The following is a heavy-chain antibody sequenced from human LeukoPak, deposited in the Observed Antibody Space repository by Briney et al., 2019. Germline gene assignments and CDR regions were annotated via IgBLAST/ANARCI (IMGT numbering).Heavy chain of an antibody. CDR2: ISGRGGST. D-gene: IGHD2-21*02. Sequence: GGSLRLSCAASGFTFSNYAMIWVRQAPGKGLEWVSSISGRGGSTYYAGSVRGRFTISRDNSKNTLSLQMDSLRSEDTAVYYCAKDSGVVVTAIPNYWGQGALVTVSS. J-gene: IGHJ4*02. V-gene: IGHV3-23*01. CDR1: GFTFSNYA. CDR3: AKDSGVVVTAIPNY.